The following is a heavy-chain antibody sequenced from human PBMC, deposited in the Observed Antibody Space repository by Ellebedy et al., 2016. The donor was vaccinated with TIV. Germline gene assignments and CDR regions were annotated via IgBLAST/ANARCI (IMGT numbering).Heavy chain of an antibody. D-gene: IGHD6-13*01. Sequence: SVKVSCXASGGTFSSYGISWMRQALGQGLEWMGGVIPKLATIKYAQKFQGRVTITADESTSTAYMELSSLRSEDTAVYYCASAEYSSSWYDPGNWFAPWGQGTLVTVSS. J-gene: IGHJ5*02. CDR3: ASAEYSSSWYDPGNWFAP. CDR1: GGTFSSYG. V-gene: IGHV1-69*13. CDR2: VIPKLATI.